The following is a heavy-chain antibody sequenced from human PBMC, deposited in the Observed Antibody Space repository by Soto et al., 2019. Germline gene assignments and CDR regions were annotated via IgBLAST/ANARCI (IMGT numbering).Heavy chain of an antibody. Sequence: QVQLVQSGAEVKKPGSSVKVSCKASGGTFSSYAISWVRQAPGQGLELMGGIIPIFGTANYAQKFQGRVTITADESTSTAYMELSSMRSEDTAVYYCARYRSGYDRGEWFDPWGQGTLVTVSS. CDR2: IIPIFGTA. V-gene: IGHV1-69*01. CDR3: ARYRSGYDRGEWFDP. J-gene: IGHJ5*02. D-gene: IGHD5-12*01. CDR1: GGTFSSYA.